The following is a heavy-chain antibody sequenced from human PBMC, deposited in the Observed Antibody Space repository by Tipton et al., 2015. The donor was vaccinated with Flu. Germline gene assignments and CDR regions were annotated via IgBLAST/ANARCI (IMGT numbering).Heavy chain of an antibody. V-gene: IGHV4-34*01. CDR3: ARGEASYYYDSSGYHDY. CDR1: GGSFSGYY. D-gene: IGHD3-22*01. CDR2: INHSGST. J-gene: IGHJ4*02. Sequence: TLSLTCAVYGGSFSGYYWSWIRQPPGKGLEWIGEINHSGSTNYNPSLKSRVTISVDTSKNQFSLKLSSVTAADTAVYYCARGEASYYYDSSGYHDYWGQGTLVTVSS.